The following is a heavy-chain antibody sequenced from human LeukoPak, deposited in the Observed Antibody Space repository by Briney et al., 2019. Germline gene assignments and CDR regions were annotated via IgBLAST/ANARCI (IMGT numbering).Heavy chain of an antibody. D-gene: IGHD6-13*01. V-gene: IGHV7-4-1*02. J-gene: IGHJ4*02. Sequence: ASVKVSCKASGYTFTSYAMNWVRQAPGQGLEWMEWINTNTGNPTYAQGFTGRFVFSLDTSVSTAYLQISSLKAEDTAVYYCARDLRYSSSWYPKNFDYWGQGTLVTVSS. CDR3: ARDLRYSSSWYPKNFDY. CDR1: GYTFTSYA. CDR2: INTNTGNP.